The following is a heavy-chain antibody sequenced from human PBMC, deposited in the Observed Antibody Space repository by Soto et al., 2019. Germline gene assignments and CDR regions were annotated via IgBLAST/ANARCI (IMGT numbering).Heavy chain of an antibody. CDR1: GFTFSIYA. Sequence: GGSLRLSCAASGFTFSIYAMSWVRQAPGKGLEWVSGISSSGGTTYSADSVKGRFTISRDNSKNTLYLQMNSLRAEDTAVYYCAKDSAWIQLWPHYYYYGMDVWGQGTTVTVSS. CDR3: AKDSAWIQLWPHYYYYGMDV. D-gene: IGHD5-18*01. V-gene: IGHV3-23*01. CDR2: ISSSGGTT. J-gene: IGHJ6*02.